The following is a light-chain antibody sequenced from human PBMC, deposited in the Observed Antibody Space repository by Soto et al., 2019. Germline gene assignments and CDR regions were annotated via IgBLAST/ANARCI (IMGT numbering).Light chain of an antibody. V-gene: IGKV3-11*01. CDR2: DAS. CDR3: QQRTNWA. J-gene: IGKJ1*01. Sequence: EIVLTQSPATLSLSPGERATLSCRASQSISNYLAWYQQKPGQAPRLLIYDASNRATGIPARFSRSWSGTDFTLTIGNLEPEDSAVYYCQQRTNWAFGQGTKGEIK. CDR1: QSISNY.